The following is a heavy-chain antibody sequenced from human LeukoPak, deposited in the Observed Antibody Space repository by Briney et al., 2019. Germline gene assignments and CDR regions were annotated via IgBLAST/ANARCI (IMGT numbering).Heavy chain of an antibody. CDR1: GFTFSSYG. CDR2: IWFDGSNK. CDR3: ARDSGDGSGTYYPYGMDV. Sequence: GGSLRLSCAASGFTFSSYGMHWVRQAPGKGLEWVAVIWFDGSNKYYADSVKGRFTISRDNSKNMLYLQMNSLRAEDTAVYCCARDSGDGSGTYYPYGMDVWGQGTTVTVSS. D-gene: IGHD3-10*01. J-gene: IGHJ6*02. V-gene: IGHV3-33*01.